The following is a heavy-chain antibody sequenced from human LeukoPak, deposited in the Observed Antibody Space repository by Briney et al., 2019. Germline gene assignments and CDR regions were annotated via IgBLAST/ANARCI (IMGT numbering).Heavy chain of an antibody. J-gene: IGHJ4*02. CDR1: GFTFSSYA. D-gene: IGHD5-24*01. Sequence: PGGSLRLSCAASGFTFSSYAMSWVRQAPGKGLEWVSAISGSGGSTYYANSVKGRFTISRDNSKNTLYLQMNSLRAEDTAVYYCAKGEMATISYFDYWGQGTLVTVSS. CDR2: ISGSGGST. CDR3: AKGEMATISYFDY. V-gene: IGHV3-23*01.